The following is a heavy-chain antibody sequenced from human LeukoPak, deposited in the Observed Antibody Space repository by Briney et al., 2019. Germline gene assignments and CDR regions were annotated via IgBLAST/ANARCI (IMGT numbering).Heavy chain of an antibody. CDR3: ARDRGDYDILTGYYNYHWFDP. D-gene: IGHD3-9*01. Sequence: GGSLRLSCAASGFTVSSNYMSWVRQAPGKGLEWVSVIYSGGSTYYADSVKGRFTISRDNSKNTLYLQMNSLRAEDTAVYYCARDRGDYDILTGYYNYHWFDPWGQGTLVTVSS. CDR2: IYSGGST. J-gene: IGHJ5*02. CDR1: GFTVSSNY. V-gene: IGHV3-66*01.